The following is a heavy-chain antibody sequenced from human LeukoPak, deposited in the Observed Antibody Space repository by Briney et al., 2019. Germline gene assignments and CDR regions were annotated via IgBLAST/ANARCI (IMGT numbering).Heavy chain of an antibody. D-gene: IGHD3-10*01. V-gene: IGHV3-30*02. CDR2: IRYDGSNK. Sequence: PGGSLRLSCAASGFAFSSYGMHWVRQAPGKGLEWVAFIRYDGSNKYYADSVKGRFTISRDNSKNTLYLQMNSLRAEDTAVYYCASGNHYTSPLLLWFGDYWGQGTLVTVSS. J-gene: IGHJ4*02. CDR3: ASGNHYTSPLLLWFGDY. CDR1: GFAFSSYG.